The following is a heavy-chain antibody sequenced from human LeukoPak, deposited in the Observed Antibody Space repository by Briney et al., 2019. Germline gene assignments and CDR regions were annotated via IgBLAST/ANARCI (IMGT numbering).Heavy chain of an antibody. J-gene: IGHJ3*02. V-gene: IGHV4-61*05. Sequence: SGTLSLTCTVSGGSISSSSYYWGWIRQPPGKGLEWIGFIYYSGSTNYNPSLKSRVTISADTSKNQFSLKLSSVTAADTAVYYCARTRYYDSSGYNAFDIWGQGTMVTVSS. D-gene: IGHD3-22*01. CDR1: GGSISSSSYY. CDR2: IYYSGST. CDR3: ARTRYYDSSGYNAFDI.